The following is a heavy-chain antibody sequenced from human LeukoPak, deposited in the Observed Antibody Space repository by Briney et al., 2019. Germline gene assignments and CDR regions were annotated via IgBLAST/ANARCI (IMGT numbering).Heavy chain of an antibody. V-gene: IGHV3-9*01. CDR1: GFTFDDYA. D-gene: IGHD2-15*01. Sequence: PGGSLRLSCAASGFTFDDYAMHWVRQTPGKGLEWVSGISWNSGSIGYADSVKGRFTISRDNAKNSLYLQMNSLRAEDTAVYYCARDRVLGCSGGSCYGLVSSENFDYWGQGTLVTVSS. J-gene: IGHJ4*02. CDR3: ARDRVLGCSGGSCYGLVSSENFDY. CDR2: ISWNSGSI.